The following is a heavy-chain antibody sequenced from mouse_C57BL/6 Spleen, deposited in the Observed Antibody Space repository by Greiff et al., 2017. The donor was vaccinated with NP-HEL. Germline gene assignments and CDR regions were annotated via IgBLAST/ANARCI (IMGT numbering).Heavy chain of an antibody. V-gene: IGHV1-55*01. J-gene: IGHJ4*01. CDR3: ARAIYYGYDEGYYYAMDY. CDR2: IYPGSGST. Sequence: QVQLQQPGAELVKPGASVKMSCKASGYTFTSYWITWVKQRPGQGLEWIGDIYPGSGSTNYNEKFKSKATLTVDTSSSTAYMQLSSLTSEDSAVYYCARAIYYGYDEGYYYAMDYWGQGTSVTVSS. CDR1: GYTFTSYW. D-gene: IGHD2-2*01.